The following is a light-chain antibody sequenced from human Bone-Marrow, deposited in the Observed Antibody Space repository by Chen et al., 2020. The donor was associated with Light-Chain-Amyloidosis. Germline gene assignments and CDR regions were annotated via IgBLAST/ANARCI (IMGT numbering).Light chain of an antibody. J-gene: IGLJ3*02. Sequence: QSALTQPASVSGSPGQSITISCSGTSSDVGGYIFVSWYQQHPGEAPKLIIYDVSNRPAGVSNRCSASKSGNTASLTISGLQAEDEADYYCSSYTRSSTWVFGGGTKVTVL. CDR1: SSDVGGYIF. V-gene: IGLV2-14*03. CDR2: DVS. CDR3: SSYTRSSTWV.